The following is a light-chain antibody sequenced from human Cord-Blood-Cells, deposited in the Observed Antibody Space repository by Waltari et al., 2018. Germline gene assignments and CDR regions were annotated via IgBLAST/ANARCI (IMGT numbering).Light chain of an antibody. Sequence: EIVLTQSPGTLSLSPGERATLSCRASQSVSSSYLAWYQPKPGQAPRLLIYGASSSATGIPDRFSGSGSGTDFTLTISRLEPEDFAVYYCQQYGSSPPYTFGQGTKLEIK. CDR3: QQYGSSPPYT. J-gene: IGKJ2*01. V-gene: IGKV3-20*01. CDR2: GAS. CDR1: QSVSSSY.